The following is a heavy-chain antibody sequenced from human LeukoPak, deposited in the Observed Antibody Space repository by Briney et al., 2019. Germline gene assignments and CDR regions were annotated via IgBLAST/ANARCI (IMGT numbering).Heavy chain of an antibody. J-gene: IGHJ4*02. V-gene: IGHV3-48*03. CDR2: ISSSGSTI. Sequence: GGSLRLSCAASGFTFSSYEMNWVSQAPGKGLEWVSYISSSGSTIYYADSVKGRFTISRDNAKNSLYLQMNSLRAEDTAVYYCAREDCSGGSCHFDYWGQGTLVTVSS. D-gene: IGHD2-15*01. CDR1: GFTFSSYE. CDR3: AREDCSGGSCHFDY.